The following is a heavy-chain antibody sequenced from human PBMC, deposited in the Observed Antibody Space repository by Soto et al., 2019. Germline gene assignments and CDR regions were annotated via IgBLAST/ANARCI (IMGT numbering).Heavy chain of an antibody. CDR1: GFTFSSYG. Sequence: QVQLVESGGGVVQPGRSLRLSCAASGFTFSSYGMHWVRQAPGKGLEWVAVIWYDGSNKYYADSVKGRFTISRDNSKNTLYLQRNSLRAEDTAVYYCAREWYCISTSCYPGYYCMDVWGQGTTVTVSS. V-gene: IGHV3-33*01. D-gene: IGHD2-2*01. CDR3: AREWYCISTSCYPGYYCMDV. J-gene: IGHJ6*02. CDR2: IWYDGSNK.